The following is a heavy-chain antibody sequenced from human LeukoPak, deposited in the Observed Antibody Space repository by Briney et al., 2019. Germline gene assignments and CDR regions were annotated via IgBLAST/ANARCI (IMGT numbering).Heavy chain of an antibody. CDR3: ARHITIFGVVPHNWFDP. CDR2: ISAYNGNT. Sequence: GASVKVSCKASGYTFTSYGISWVRQAPGQGLEWMGWISAYNGNTNYAQKLQGRVTMTTDTSTSTAYMELRSLRSDDTAVYYCARHITIFGVVPHNWFDPWGQGTLVTVSS. V-gene: IGHV1-18*01. CDR1: GYTFTSYG. J-gene: IGHJ5*02. D-gene: IGHD3-3*01.